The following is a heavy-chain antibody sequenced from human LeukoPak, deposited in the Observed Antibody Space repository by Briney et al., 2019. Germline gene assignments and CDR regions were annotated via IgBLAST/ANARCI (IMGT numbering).Heavy chain of an antibody. V-gene: IGHV4-59*01. J-gene: IGHJ4*02. Sequence: SETLSLTCTVSGGSLSSYHWSWIRQPPGKGLEWIGYIYYSGSTNYDPSLKSRVTISVDTSKNQFSLNLSSVTAADTAVYYCARAAWEMATMNWGQGTLVTVSS. D-gene: IGHD5-24*01. CDR3: ARAAWEMATMN. CDR1: GGSLSSYH. CDR2: IYYSGST.